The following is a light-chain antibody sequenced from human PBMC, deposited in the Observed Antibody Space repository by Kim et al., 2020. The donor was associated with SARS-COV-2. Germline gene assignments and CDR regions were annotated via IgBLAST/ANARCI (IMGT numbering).Light chain of an antibody. CDR3: HAWHTSNTVHV. CDR2: QDD. J-gene: IGLJ1*01. Sequence: SYELTQPPSVSVSPGQTASITCSGDILYGYFCWYQKKTGHSPVLVVYQDDKQPSSSPARFSGSNSAGTTTLTISNTQAIDEADDYCHAWHTSNTVHVVGT. CDR1: ILYGY. V-gene: IGLV3-1*01.